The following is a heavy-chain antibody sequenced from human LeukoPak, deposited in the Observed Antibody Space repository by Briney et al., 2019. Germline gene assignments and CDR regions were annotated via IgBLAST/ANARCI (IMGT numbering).Heavy chain of an antibody. CDR1: GFTFSSYE. J-gene: IGHJ4*02. CDR2: ISSSGSTT. Sequence: GGSLRLSCAASGFTFSSYEMNWVRQAPGKGLEWVSYISSSGSTTYYADSVKGRFTISRGNSKNTLYLQMNSLRAEDTAVYYCAKDRLYGSGSYFFDYWGQGTLVTVSS. D-gene: IGHD3-10*01. CDR3: AKDRLYGSGSYFFDY. V-gene: IGHV3-48*03.